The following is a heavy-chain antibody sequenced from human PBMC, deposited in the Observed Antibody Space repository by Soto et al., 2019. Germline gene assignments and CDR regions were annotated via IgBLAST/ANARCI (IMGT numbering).Heavy chain of an antibody. V-gene: IGHV3-30*03. Sequence: PGGSLRLSCAASGFTFSDYAMHWVRQAPGKGLGWLAIISYDGSNKFYADSVKGRFTISRDNSKTTLFLQMNSLRADDSAVYYCATLHDCSFDNHFYYGIDVWGQGTTVTVSS. D-gene: IGHD3-3*02. CDR1: GFTFSDYA. CDR3: ATLHDCSFDNHFYYGIDV. J-gene: IGHJ6*02. CDR2: ISYDGSNK.